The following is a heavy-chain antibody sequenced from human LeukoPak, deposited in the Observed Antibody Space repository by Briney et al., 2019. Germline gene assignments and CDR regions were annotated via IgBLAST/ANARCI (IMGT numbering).Heavy chain of an antibody. Sequence: GGSPRLSCAASGFTFSSYGMHWVRQAPGKGLEWVAFIRYDGSNKYYADSVKSRFTISRDNSKNTLYLQMNSLRAEDTAVYYCARDLTGTGDYWGQGTLVTVSS. CDR2: IRYDGSNK. CDR1: GFTFSSYG. D-gene: IGHD1-7*01. CDR3: ARDLTGTGDY. V-gene: IGHV3-30*02. J-gene: IGHJ4*02.